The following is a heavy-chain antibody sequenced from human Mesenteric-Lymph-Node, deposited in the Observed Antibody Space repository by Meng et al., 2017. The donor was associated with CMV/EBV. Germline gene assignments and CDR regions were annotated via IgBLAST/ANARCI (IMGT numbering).Heavy chain of an antibody. Sequence: GSGFTLSEFAMLWVRQAPGKGLESVALISHDGSQTRYTDSVRGRFTISRDNSKDIVYLQVSSLRAEDTAVYYCVRVLYARPKRQLDPWGQGTLVTVSS. CDR3: VRVLYARPKRQLDP. V-gene: IGHV3-30*04. J-gene: IGHJ5*02. CDR2: ISHDGSQT. D-gene: IGHD2-8*01. CDR1: GFTLSEFA.